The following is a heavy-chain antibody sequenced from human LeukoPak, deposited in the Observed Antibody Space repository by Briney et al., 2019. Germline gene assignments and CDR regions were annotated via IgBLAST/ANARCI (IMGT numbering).Heavy chain of an antibody. Sequence: SETLSLTCTVSGGSISSGSYYWSWIRQPAGKGPEWIGRIYTSGSTNYNPSLKSRVTISVDTSKNQFSLKLSSVTAADTAVYYCARGECSSTSCYTGNYYYYMDVWGKGTTVTVSS. CDR2: IYTSGST. J-gene: IGHJ6*03. CDR3: ARGECSSTSCYTGNYYYYMDV. V-gene: IGHV4-61*02. D-gene: IGHD2-2*02. CDR1: GGSISSGSYY.